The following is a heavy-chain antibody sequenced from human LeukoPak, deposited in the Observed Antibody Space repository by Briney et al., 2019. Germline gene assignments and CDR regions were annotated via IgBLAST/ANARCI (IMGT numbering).Heavy chain of an antibody. V-gene: IGHV3-23*01. J-gene: IGHJ4*02. CDR1: GFTFSIYA. D-gene: IGHD3-10*01. Sequence: GGSLRLSCAASGFTFSIYAMSWVRQAPGKGLEWVSSISGSGGNTYYADSVRGRFTISRDNAKNSLYLQMNSLRDEDTAVYYCARDGVLLWFGELLRAHYFDYWGQGTLVTVSS. CDR2: ISGSGGNT. CDR3: ARDGVLLWFGELLRAHYFDY.